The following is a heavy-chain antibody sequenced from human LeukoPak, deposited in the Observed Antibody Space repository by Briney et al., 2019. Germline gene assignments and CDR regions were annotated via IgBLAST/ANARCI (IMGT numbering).Heavy chain of an antibody. CDR2: IYYSGST. CDR3: AGRGAAMDYYYGMDV. D-gene: IGHD1-26*01. V-gene: IGHV4-59*01. Sequence: PSETLSLTCTVSGGSISSYYWSWIRQPPGKGLEWIGYIYYSGSTNYNLSLKSRVTISVDTSKNQFSLKLSSVTAADTAVYYCAGRGAAMDYYYGMDVWGQGTTVTVSS. J-gene: IGHJ6*02. CDR1: GGSISSYY.